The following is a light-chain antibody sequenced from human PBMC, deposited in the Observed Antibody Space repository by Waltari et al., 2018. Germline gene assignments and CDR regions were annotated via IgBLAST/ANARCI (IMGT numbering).Light chain of an antibody. V-gene: IGKV1-5*01. CDR3: QQYNSYSL. CDR2: DAS. Sequence: DIQMTQSPSTLSASVGDRVTITCRASQSISSWLAWYQQKPGKAPKLLIYDASSLESGVPSRFRGSGSGTEFTLTISSLQPDDFATYYCQQYNSYSLFGQGTKLEIK. J-gene: IGKJ2*01. CDR1: QSISSW.